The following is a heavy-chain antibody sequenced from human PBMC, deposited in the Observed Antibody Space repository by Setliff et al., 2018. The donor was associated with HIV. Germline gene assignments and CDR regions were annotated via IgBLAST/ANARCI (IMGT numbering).Heavy chain of an antibody. CDR3: AKYSPSGNNFDY. J-gene: IGHJ4*02. CDR2: ISGGGTTI. CDR1: GFTFNNYY. D-gene: IGHD2-15*01. V-gene: IGHV3-11*04. Sequence: GGSLRLSCAASGFTFNNYYMSWIRQAPGKGLEWLAYISGGGTTIYYADSVRGRVTISRDNAKNSLYLQMNSLRAEDTAVYYCAKYSPSGNNFDYWGQGILVTVSS.